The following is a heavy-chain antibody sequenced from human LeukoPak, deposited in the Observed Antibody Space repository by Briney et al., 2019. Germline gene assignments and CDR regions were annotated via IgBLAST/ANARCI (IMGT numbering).Heavy chain of an antibody. CDR2: IYPGDSDT. CDR3: ARHDSVRSETWYFDL. J-gene: IGHJ2*01. V-gene: IGHV5-51*01. Sequence: GESLKISCKGSGYSFTSYWIGWVRQLPGKGLEWMGIIYPGDSDTRYSPSFQGQVTISADKSISTAYLQWSSLKASDTAMYYCARHDSVRSETWYFDLWGRGTLVTVSS. D-gene: IGHD2-21*01. CDR1: GYSFTSYW.